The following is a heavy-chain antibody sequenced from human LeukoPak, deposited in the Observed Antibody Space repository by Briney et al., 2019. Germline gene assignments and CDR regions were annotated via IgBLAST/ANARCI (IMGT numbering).Heavy chain of an antibody. J-gene: IGHJ3*02. D-gene: IGHD2-2*01. CDR1: GFTFSDYY. CDR2: LSSSGSTI. CDR3: ARVDPWDIVVVPAAMVADAFDI. V-gene: IGHV3-11*04. Sequence: GGSLRLSCAASGFTFSDYYMSWIRQAPGKGLEWVSYLSSSGSTIYYADSVKGRFTISRDNAKNSLYLQMNSLRAEDTAVYYCARVDPWDIVVVPAAMVADAFDIWGQGTMVTVSS.